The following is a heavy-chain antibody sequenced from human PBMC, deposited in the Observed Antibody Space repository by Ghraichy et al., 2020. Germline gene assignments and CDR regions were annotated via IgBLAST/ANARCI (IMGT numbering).Heavy chain of an antibody. V-gene: IGHV3-66*01. CDR2: VYSGGKT. CDR3: AGCDCEGDCYFDF. CDR1: GITVSTKY. Sequence: GESLNISCAASGITVSTKYMHWVRQSPGKGLEWVSRVYSGGKTDYADSVRDRFIISRDSSTNTLYLQMNSLRAEDTAVYYCAGCDCEGDCYFDFWGQGTLVSVSS. D-gene: IGHD2-21*02. J-gene: IGHJ4*02.